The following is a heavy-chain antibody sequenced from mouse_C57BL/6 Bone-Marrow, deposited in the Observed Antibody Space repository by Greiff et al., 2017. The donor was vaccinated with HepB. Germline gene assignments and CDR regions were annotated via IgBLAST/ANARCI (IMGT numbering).Heavy chain of an antibody. Sequence: VHLVESGAELARPGASVKLSCKASGYTFTSYGISWVKQRTGQGLEWIGEIYPRSGNTYYNEKFKGKATLTADKSSSTAYMELRSLTSEDSAVYFCARRDYGSSSFAYWGQGTLVTVSA. J-gene: IGHJ3*01. CDR2: IYPRSGNT. CDR3: ARRDYGSSSFAY. D-gene: IGHD1-1*01. V-gene: IGHV1-81*01. CDR1: GYTFTSYG.